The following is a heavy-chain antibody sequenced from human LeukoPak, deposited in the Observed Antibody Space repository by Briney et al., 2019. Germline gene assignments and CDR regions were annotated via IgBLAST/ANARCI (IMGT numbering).Heavy chain of an antibody. V-gene: IGHV3-23*01. J-gene: IGHJ4*02. CDR3: ARDVFSGSFRSEY. CDR1: GFTFGNFA. CDR2: ISAGGGTT. D-gene: IGHD3-16*02. Sequence: PGGSLRLSCAASGFTFGNFAMSWVRQAPGKGLEWFSVISAGGGTTFYADSVKGRFTVSRDNFRNTLYVQMNSLRAEDTAVYYCARDVFSGSFRSEYWGQGTLVTVSS.